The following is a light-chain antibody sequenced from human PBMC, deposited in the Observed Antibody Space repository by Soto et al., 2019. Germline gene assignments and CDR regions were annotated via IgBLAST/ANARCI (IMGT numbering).Light chain of an antibody. Sequence: QSVLTQPASVSGSPGQSITISCHGTNSDIGAYNYVSWYQQHPGKAPKVVISDVSKRPSGISDRFSGSKSGNTASLTISGLQAEDEADYYCSSYRTSDTPSYVFGTGTKVTVL. V-gene: IGLV2-14*03. CDR2: DVS. CDR1: NSDIGAYNY. CDR3: SSYRTSDTPSYV. J-gene: IGLJ1*01.